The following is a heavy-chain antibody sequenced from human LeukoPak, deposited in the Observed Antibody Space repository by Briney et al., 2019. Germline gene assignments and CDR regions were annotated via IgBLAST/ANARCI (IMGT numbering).Heavy chain of an antibody. CDR3: ARDLDDSSGYDY. V-gene: IGHV3-11*01. D-gene: IGHD3-22*01. CDR2: ISSSGSTI. CDR1: GLTFSDYY. Sequence: GGSLRFSFAASGLTFSDYYMSWIRQAPGKGLAWVSYISSSGSTIYYADSVKGRFTISRDNAKNSLYLQMNSLRAEDTAVYYCARDLDDSSGYDYWGQGTLVTVSS. J-gene: IGHJ4*02.